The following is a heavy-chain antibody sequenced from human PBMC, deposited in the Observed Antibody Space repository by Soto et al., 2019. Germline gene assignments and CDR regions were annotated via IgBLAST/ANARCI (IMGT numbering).Heavy chain of an antibody. D-gene: IGHD2-8*01. J-gene: IGHJ4*02. Sequence: GGSLRLSCAASGFTFGSYAMHWVRQAPGKGLEWVAVISYDGSNKYYADSVKGRFTISRDNSKNTLYLQMNSLRAEDTAVYYCARDGGYCTNGVCLNYFDYWGQGTLVTVSS. CDR1: GFTFGSYA. CDR3: ARDGGYCTNGVCLNYFDY. CDR2: ISYDGSNK. V-gene: IGHV3-30-3*01.